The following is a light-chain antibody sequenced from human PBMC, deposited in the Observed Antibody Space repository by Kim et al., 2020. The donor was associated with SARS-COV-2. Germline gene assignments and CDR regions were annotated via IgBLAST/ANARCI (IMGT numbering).Light chain of an antibody. CDR2: KNN. CDR1: ALTNQF. Sequence: PGQTARITCSGDALTNQFACWYQQKSGQAPVLVIFKNNERPSDIPDRFSGSRSGTTVTLTIDGVQTEDEADYYCQTTDSSGTHVIFGGGTKVTVL. V-gene: IGLV3-25*03. CDR3: QTTDSSGTHVI. J-gene: IGLJ2*01.